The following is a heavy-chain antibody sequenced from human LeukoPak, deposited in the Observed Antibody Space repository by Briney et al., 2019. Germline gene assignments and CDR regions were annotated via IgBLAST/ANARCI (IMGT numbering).Heavy chain of an antibody. D-gene: IGHD3-10*01. V-gene: IGHV4-59*12. CDR2: IYYSGST. CDR3: ARGTMVRGANTLDY. J-gene: IGHJ4*02. Sequence: PSETLSLTCTVSGGSISSYYWSWIRQPPGKGLEWIGYIYYSGSTNYNPSLKSRVTISVDTSKNQFSLKLKSVTAADTAVYYCARGTMVRGANTLDYWGQGTLVTVSS. CDR1: GGSISSYY.